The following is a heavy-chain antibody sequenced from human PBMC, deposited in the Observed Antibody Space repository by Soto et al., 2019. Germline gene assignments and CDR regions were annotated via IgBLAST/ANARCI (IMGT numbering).Heavy chain of an antibody. CDR2: ISGSGGST. CDR1: GFTFSSYA. Sequence: GGSLRLSCTASGFTFSSYAMSWVRQAPGKGLEWVSAISGSGGSTYYADSVKGRFTISRDNSKNTLYLQMNSLRAEDTAVYYCAKDLLPGSAARPGSYFDYWGQGTLVTVSS. D-gene: IGHD6-6*01. V-gene: IGHV3-23*01. J-gene: IGHJ4*02. CDR3: AKDLLPGSAARPGSYFDY.